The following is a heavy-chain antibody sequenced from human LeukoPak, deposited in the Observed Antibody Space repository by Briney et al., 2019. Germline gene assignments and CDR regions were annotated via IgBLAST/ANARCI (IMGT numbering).Heavy chain of an antibody. CDR3: ARDYGGRCSSTSCYFDY. Sequence: SETLSLTCSVSGGSISGYYWSWIRQPAWKGLEWIGRIYTSGSTNYNPSLKSRVTISVDTSKNQFSLKLSSVTAADTAVYYCARDYGGRCSSTSCYFDYWGQGTLVTVSS. D-gene: IGHD2-2*01. CDR1: GGSISGYY. V-gene: IGHV4-4*07. J-gene: IGHJ4*02. CDR2: IYTSGST.